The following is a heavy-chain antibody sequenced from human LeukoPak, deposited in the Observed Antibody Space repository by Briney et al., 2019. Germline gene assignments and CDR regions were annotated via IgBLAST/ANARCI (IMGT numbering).Heavy chain of an antibody. CDR1: GFTFSTYW. J-gene: IGHJ4*02. CDR2: IKQDGSQR. Sequence: GGSLRLSCAASGFTFSTYWMIWVRQAPGKGPEWVANIKQDGSQRYYVDSVRGRFTISRDNAKNSLFLQMNGLRAEDTAVYYCARRGGSSSRRSPIDYWGQGTLVTVSS. D-gene: IGHD6-6*01. CDR3: ARRGGSSSRRSPIDY. V-gene: IGHV3-7*01.